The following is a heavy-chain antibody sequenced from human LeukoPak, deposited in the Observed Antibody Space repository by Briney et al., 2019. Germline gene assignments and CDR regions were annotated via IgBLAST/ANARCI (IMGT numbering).Heavy chain of an antibody. CDR3: AKTIGYCSGGSCYAPFDYYGMDV. CDR1: GFTVSSNY. Sequence: GGSLRLSCAASGFTVSSNYMSWVRQAPGKGLEWVLVIYSGGSTYYADSVKGRFTISRDNSKNTLYLQMNSLRAEDTAVYYCAKTIGYCSGGSCYAPFDYYGMDVWGQGTTVTVSS. V-gene: IGHV3-53*01. J-gene: IGHJ6*02. D-gene: IGHD2-15*01. CDR2: IYSGGST.